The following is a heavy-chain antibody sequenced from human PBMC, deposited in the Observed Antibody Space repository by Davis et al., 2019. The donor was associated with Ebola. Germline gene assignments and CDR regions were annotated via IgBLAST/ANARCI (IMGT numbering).Heavy chain of an antibody. J-gene: IGHJ4*02. D-gene: IGHD5-12*01. CDR2: IYPGDSDT. Sequence: GESLKISCKGSGYSFTSYWIGWVRQMPGKGLEWMGIIYPGDSDTRYSPSFQGQVTISADKSISTAYLQWSSLKASDTAMYYCARVRGPYSGYDGDFDYWGQGTLVTVSS. CDR3: ARVRGPYSGYDGDFDY. CDR1: GYSFTSYW. V-gene: IGHV5-51*01.